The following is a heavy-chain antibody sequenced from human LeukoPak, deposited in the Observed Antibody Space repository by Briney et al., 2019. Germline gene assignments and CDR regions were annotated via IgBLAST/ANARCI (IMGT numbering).Heavy chain of an antibody. CDR1: GFTFSGSA. V-gene: IGHV3-73*01. J-gene: IGHJ4*02. CDR3: TRRSHDYDYVWGSYRSLDY. D-gene: IGHD3-16*02. CDR2: IRSKANSYAT. Sequence: PGGSLLLSCAASGFTFSGSAMHWVRQASGEGLEWVGRIRSKANSYATAYAASVKGRFTISRDDSKNMAYLQMNSLKTEDTAVYYCTRRSHDYDYVWGSYRSLDYWGQGTLVTVSS.